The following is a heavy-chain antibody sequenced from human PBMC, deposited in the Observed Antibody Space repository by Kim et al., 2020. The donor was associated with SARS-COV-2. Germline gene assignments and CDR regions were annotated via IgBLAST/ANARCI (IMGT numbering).Heavy chain of an antibody. V-gene: IGHV3-53*04. J-gene: IGHJ6*02. CDR1: GLTVNKNY. Sequence: GGSLRLSCAASGLTVNKNYMTWVRQAPGKGLEWVSILYTSGSTYYPDSVKGRFTISRHISQNTVFLQMNSLRTEDTAVYFCARGGFYHYGLDVWGQGTTV. CDR2: LYTSGST. CDR3: ARGGFYHYGLDV.